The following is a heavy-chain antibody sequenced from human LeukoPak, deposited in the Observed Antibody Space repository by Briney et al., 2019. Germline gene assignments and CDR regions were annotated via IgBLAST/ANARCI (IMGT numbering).Heavy chain of an antibody. CDR3: VKYSSGWYYDY. V-gene: IGHV3-64D*09. CDR2: INDNSRST. Sequence: GGSLRLSCSASGFTFSKYAMHWVRQAPGKGLEYVSAINDNSRSTYYADSVQGRFSISRDNSKSTLYLQMSSLRTEDTAVYYCVKYSSGWYYDYWGQGTLVTVSS. D-gene: IGHD6-19*01. J-gene: IGHJ4*02. CDR1: GFTFSKYA.